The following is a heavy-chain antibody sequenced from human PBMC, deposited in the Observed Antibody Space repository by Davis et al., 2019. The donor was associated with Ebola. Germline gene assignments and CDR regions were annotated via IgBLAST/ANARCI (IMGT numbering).Heavy chain of an antibody. V-gene: IGHV4-59*08. CDR2: IYYSGST. Sequence: WGSLSLSCTVSGGSISSYYWSWIRQPPGKGLEWIVFIYYSGSTNYNPSLKSRVTISVDTSKNQFSLKLSSVTAADTAVYYCARHRVYSSGWYYFDYWGQGTLVTVSS. CDR1: GGSISSYY. D-gene: IGHD6-19*01. CDR3: ARHRVYSSGWYYFDY. J-gene: IGHJ4*02.